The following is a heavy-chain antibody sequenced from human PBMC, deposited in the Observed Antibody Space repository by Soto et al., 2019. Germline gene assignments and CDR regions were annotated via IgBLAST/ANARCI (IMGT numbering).Heavy chain of an antibody. CDR3: ARETGLRSSGWSYYFDF. J-gene: IGHJ4*02. D-gene: IGHD6-19*01. V-gene: IGHV3-48*02. Sequence: EVQLVESGGGLVQPGGSLRLSCAASGFTLSSYSMHWVRQAPGKGLEWVSYISGSGGTIYYADSVKGRFTISRDNAKNLLSVQMNSLRDEDTAEYFCARETGLRSSGWSYYFDFWGQGTLVTVSS. CDR2: ISGSGGTI. CDR1: GFTLSSYS.